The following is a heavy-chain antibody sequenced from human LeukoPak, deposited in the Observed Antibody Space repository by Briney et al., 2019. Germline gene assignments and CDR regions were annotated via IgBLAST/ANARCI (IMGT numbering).Heavy chain of an antibody. CDR1: GFTFSGHW. CDR2: MNGDGSAT. Sequence: PGGSLRLSCAASGFTFSGHWMYWLRQAPGKGLAWVSRMNGDGSATKYEGYMKGRFTISRDNARNIVYLQMNSLREDDTAVYYCARDLNWGQVDYWGQRTLVTLSS. CDR3: ARDLNWGQVDY. D-gene: IGHD7-27*01. J-gene: IGHJ4*02. V-gene: IGHV3-74*03.